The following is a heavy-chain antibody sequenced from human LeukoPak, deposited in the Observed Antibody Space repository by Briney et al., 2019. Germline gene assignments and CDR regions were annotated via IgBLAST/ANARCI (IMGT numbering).Heavy chain of an antibody. Sequence: SVKVSCKASGGTLSSYAISWVRQAPGQGLEWMGGIIPIFGTANYAQKFQGRVTITTDESTSTAYMELSSLRSEDTAVYYCIARQLPPNSDCWGQGTLVTVSS. V-gene: IGHV1-69*05. CDR1: GGTLSSYA. CDR3: IARQLPPNSDC. D-gene: IGHD2-2*01. CDR2: IIPIFGTA. J-gene: IGHJ4*02.